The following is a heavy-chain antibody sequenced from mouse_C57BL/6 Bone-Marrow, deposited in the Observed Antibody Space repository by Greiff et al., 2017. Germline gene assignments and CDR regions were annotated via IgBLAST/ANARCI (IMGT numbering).Heavy chain of an antibody. J-gene: IGHJ4*01. CDR2: IHPNSGST. D-gene: IGHD2-5*01. Sequence: VQLQQPGAELVKPGASVKLSCKASGYTFTSYWMHWVKQRPGQGLEWIGMIHPNSGSTNYNEKFKSKATLTVDKSSSTAYMQLSSLTSEDSAVYYCARPDYSNYGNAMDYWGQGTSVTVSS. CDR1: GYTFTSYW. V-gene: IGHV1-64*01. CDR3: ARPDYSNYGNAMDY.